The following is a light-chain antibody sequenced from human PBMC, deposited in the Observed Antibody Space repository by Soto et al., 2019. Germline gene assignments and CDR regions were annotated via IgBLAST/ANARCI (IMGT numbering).Light chain of an antibody. J-gene: IGLJ1*01. CDR2: DVT. Sequence: SVLAQPASLSGAAGQAITLSRPGNSSDVGGYNYVSWYQQYPGKAPKVMIYDVTNRPSGVSNRFSGSRSGNTASLTISGLQAEDEADYYCCSFTTSSTYVFGTGTKVTVL. CDR3: CSFTTSSTYV. V-gene: IGLV2-14*01. CDR1: SSDVGGYNY.